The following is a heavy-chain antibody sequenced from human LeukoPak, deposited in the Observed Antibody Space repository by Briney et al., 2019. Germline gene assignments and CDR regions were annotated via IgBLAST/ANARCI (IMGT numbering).Heavy chain of an antibody. D-gene: IGHD3-22*01. CDR2: IYTSGST. J-gene: IGHJ4*02. Sequence: SETLSLTCAVSGGSISSYYWSWIRQPAGKGLEWIGRIYTSGSTNYNPSLKSRATMSVDTSKNQFSLKLSSVTAADTAVYYCASHMRGSGYNAAFDYWGQGTLVTVSS. V-gene: IGHV4-4*07. CDR1: GGSISSYY. CDR3: ASHMRGSGYNAAFDY.